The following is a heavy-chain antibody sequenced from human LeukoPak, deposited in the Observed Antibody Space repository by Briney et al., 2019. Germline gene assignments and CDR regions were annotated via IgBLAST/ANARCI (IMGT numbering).Heavy chain of an antibody. CDR1: GSMFTNHG. CDR3: ARGGKSPYDSLGY. J-gene: IGHJ4*02. V-gene: IGHV1-18*01. D-gene: IGHD5-12*01. Sequence: GASVKVSCKASGSMFTNHGFTWVRQAPGQGLQWMGWISGYNGNTKYAENLQGRVTMTTDTPTSTAYMELRSLRSDDTAVYYCARGGKSPYDSLGYWGQGTLVTVSS. CDR2: ISGYNGNT.